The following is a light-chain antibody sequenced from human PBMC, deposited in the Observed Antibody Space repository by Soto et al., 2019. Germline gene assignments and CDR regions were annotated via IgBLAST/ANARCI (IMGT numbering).Light chain of an antibody. CDR2: RNN. CDR1: TSNIGSNY. V-gene: IGLV1-47*01. Sequence: QSALTQPPSASGTPGQGVTISCSGSTSNIGSNYVYWYQQLPGTAPKLLIYRNNQRPSGVPDRFSGSKSGTSASLAISGLRSDDEADYYCSSYAGSDNPYVFGTGTKV. CDR3: SSYAGSDNPYV. J-gene: IGLJ1*01.